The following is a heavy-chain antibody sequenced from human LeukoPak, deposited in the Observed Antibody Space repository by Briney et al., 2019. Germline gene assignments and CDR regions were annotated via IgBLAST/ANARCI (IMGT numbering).Heavy chain of an antibody. CDR1: GYTFTSYD. J-gene: IGHJ4*02. CDR3: ARDIYDSSTFDY. CDR2: MNPNSGNT. V-gene: IGHV1-8*01. D-gene: IGHD3-22*01. Sequence: ASVKVSCKASGYTFTSYDIHWVRQATGQGLEWMGWMNPNSGNTGYAQKFQGRVTMTRNTSISTAYMELSSLRSEDTAVYYCARDIYDSSTFDYWGQGTLVTVSS.